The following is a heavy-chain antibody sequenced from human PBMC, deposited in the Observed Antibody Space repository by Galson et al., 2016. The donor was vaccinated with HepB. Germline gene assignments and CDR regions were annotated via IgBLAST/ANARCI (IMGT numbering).Heavy chain of an antibody. CDR3: ARERVRSAFDL. V-gene: IGHV3-11*06. CDR2: ISSSSIYT. Sequence: SLRLSCAASGFTFSDFYMTWIRQAPGKGLEWISYISSSSIYTNYAASVKGRFTISRDNAKNSMFLQMNSLRDDDTGVYYCARERVRSAFDLWGQGTLVTVSS. CDR1: GFTFSDFY. J-gene: IGHJ3*01.